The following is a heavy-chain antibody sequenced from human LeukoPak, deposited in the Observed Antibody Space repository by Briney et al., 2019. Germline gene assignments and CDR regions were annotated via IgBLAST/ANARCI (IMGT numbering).Heavy chain of an antibody. CDR1: GFTFSDHY. Sequence: GGSLRLSCAASGFTFSDHYMDWVRQTPGKGLEWVGRIRNKANSYTTEYAASVKGRFTISRDESKNSLYLQMNSLNTEDTAVYYCARAISDSNGYYYFDYWGQGTLVTVSS. D-gene: IGHD3-22*01. V-gene: IGHV3-72*01. J-gene: IGHJ4*02. CDR2: IRNKANSYTT. CDR3: ARAISDSNGYYYFDY.